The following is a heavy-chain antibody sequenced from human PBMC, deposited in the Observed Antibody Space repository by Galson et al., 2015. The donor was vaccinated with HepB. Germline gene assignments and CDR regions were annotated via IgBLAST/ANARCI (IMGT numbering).Heavy chain of an antibody. J-gene: IGHJ4*02. CDR2: ISGGGTNT. V-gene: IGHV3-23*01. D-gene: IGHD6-13*01. CDR1: AFTFSSYA. CDR3: AKSPPHLASSWYYFDY. Sequence: SLRLPCAASAFTFSSYAMTWVRQAPGKGLEWVSTISGGGTNTYYADSVKGRFSISRDNSKNTLYLQMNGLRAEDTAVYYCAKSPPHLASSWYYFDYWGQGTLVTVSS.